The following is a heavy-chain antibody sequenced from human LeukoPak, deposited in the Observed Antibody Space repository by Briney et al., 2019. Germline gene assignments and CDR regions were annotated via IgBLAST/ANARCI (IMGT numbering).Heavy chain of an antibody. CDR1: GYTFTDYY. Sequence: ASVKVPCKASGYTFTDYYIHWVRQAPGQGLEWMAWMNPNSGATTYTQKFQGRVTMTRDTSISTAYMELSRLRSDDTAVYYCARAKEMIVVQAYYFDYWGQGTLVTVSS. D-gene: IGHD3-22*01. J-gene: IGHJ4*02. V-gene: IGHV1-2*02. CDR2: MNPNSGAT. CDR3: ARAKEMIVVQAYYFDY.